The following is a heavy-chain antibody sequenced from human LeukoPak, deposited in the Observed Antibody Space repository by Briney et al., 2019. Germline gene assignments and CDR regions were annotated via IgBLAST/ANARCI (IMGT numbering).Heavy chain of an antibody. J-gene: IGHJ4*02. D-gene: IGHD5-18*01. Sequence: ASVKVSCKASGYTFTSYFMHWVRQAPGQGLDWMGIINPSGGSTSYAQKFQGRVTMTRDTSTSTVYMELSSLRSDDTAVYYCAREKSRYRYGYNYWGQGTLVTVSS. CDR3: AREKSRYRYGYNY. V-gene: IGHV1-46*01. CDR2: INPSGGST. CDR1: GYTFTSYF.